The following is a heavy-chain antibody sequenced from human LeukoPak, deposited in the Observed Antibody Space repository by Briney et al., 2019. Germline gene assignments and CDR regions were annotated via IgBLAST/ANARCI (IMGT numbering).Heavy chain of an antibody. Sequence: ASVKVSCKASGYTFTGYYMHWVRQAPGQGLEWMGRINPNSGITNSAQKFQGRVTMTRDTSISTAYMELSRLRSDHTAVSYCAREDCDVWGIASAFDPCGQGTLVIVSS. J-gene: IGHJ5*02. CDR1: GYTFTGYY. D-gene: IGHD3-16*01. V-gene: IGHV1-2*06. CDR3: AREDCDVWGIASAFDP. CDR2: INPNSGIT.